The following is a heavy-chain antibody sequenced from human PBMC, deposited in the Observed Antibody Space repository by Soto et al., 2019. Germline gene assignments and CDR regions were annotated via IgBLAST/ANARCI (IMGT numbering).Heavy chain of an antibody. Sequence: QLQLQESGSGLVKPSETLSLTCAVSGGSITSGRNSWTWIRQPRGKGLEWIGSISHSGNTDYRSSRKIRITISLGSSNNQLSLNVSSATAADTAVYYCARVGRYNYFDRSDHNPYYFDSWGQGTLVTVSS. J-gene: IGHJ4*02. V-gene: IGHV4-30-2*01. D-gene: IGHD3-22*01. CDR2: ISHSGNT. CDR1: GGSITSGRNS. CDR3: ARVGRYNYFDRSDHNPYYFDS.